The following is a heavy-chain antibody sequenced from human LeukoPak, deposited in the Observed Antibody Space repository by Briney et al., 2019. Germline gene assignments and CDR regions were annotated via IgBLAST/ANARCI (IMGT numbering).Heavy chain of an antibody. CDR3: ARELDGGYFDY. CDR2: LYTSGGST. V-gene: IGHV1-46*01. J-gene: IGHJ4*02. CDR1: GYTFTSYY. Sequence: ASVKVSCKASGYTFTSYYMHWVRQAPGQGLEWMGILYTSGGSTRYTQKFQGRVTMTRDTSTSTAYMELSSLRSEDTAVYYCARELDGGYFDYWGQGTLVTVSS.